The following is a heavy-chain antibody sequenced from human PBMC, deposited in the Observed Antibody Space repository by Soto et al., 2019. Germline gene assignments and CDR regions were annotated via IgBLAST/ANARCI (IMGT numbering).Heavy chain of an antibody. CDR3: AREGYCSGGSCSDY. CDR1: GGSISSGGYS. Sequence: PSETLSLTCAVSGGSISSGGYSWSWIRQPPGKGLEWIGYIYHSGSTYYNPSLKSRVTISVDRSKNQFSLKLSSVTAADTAVYYCAREGYCSGGSCSDYWGQGTLVTVSS. J-gene: IGHJ4*02. CDR2: IYHSGST. D-gene: IGHD2-15*01. V-gene: IGHV4-30-2*01.